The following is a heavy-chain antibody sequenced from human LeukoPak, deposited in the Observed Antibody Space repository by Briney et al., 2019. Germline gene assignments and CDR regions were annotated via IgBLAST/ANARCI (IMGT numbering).Heavy chain of an antibody. CDR1: GTSLSSYY. CDR3: ARGRIVGATAYSDY. D-gene: IGHD1-26*01. J-gene: IGHJ4*02. V-gene: IGHV4-59*01. CDR2: ISYSGTT. Sequence: SETLSLTCSVSGTSLSSYYWTWIPQPPGKGLEWIGYISYSGTTNYNPSLKSRVTIFLDTSKNQFSLKVASVTAADTAVYFCARGRIVGATAYSDYWGQGTLVTVSS.